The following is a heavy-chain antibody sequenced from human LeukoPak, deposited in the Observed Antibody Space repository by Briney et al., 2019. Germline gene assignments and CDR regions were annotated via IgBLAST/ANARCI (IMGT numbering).Heavy chain of an antibody. CDR2: ISSSSSSI. D-gene: IGHD2-15*01. J-gene: IGHJ4*02. V-gene: IGHV3-21*01. CDR1: GFTFSSYS. Sequence: GGSLRLSCAASGFTFSSYSMNRVRQAPGKGLEWVSSISSSSSSIYYADSVKGRFTISRDNAKNSLYLQMNSLRAEDTAVYYCARANPPGISFFDYWGQGTLVTVSS. CDR3: ARANPPGISFFDY.